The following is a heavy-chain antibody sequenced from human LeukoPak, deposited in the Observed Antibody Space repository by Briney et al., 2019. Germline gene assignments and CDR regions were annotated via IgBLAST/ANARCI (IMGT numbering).Heavy chain of an antibody. V-gene: IGHV1-69*04. CDR2: IIPILGIA. CDR3: AREYYYDCSGPSDY. D-gene: IGHD3-22*01. J-gene: IGHJ4*02. Sequence: GASVKVSCKASGGTFSSYAISWVRQAPGQGVGWMGRIIPILGIANYAQKFQGRVTITADKSTSTAYMELSSLRSEDTAVYYCAREYYYDCSGPSDYWGQGTLVTVSS. CDR1: GGTFSSYA.